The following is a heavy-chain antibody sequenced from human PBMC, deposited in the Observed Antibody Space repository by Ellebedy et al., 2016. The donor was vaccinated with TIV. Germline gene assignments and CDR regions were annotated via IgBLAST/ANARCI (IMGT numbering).Heavy chain of an antibody. J-gene: IGHJ6*02. CDR3: ARELVYCSSTSCYASDYYCMDV. Sequence: LSLTXXASGFTFSRYAMHWVRQAPGKGLEWVAVISYDGSNKYYADSVKGRFTISRDNSKNTLYLQMNSLRAEDAAVYYCARELVYCSSTSCYASDYYCMDVWGQGTTVTVSS. CDR1: GFTFSRYA. CDR2: ISYDGSNK. V-gene: IGHV3-30-3*01. D-gene: IGHD2-2*01.